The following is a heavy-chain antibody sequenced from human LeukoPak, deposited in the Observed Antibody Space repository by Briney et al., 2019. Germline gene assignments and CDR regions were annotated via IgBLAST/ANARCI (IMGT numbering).Heavy chain of an antibody. CDR3: AKEISLNDAFDI. CDR2: IWYDGNK. V-gene: IGHV3-33*06. J-gene: IGHJ3*02. Sequence: GGSLRLSCAASGFTFSSYGMHWVRQAPGKGLEWVAIIWYDGNKYYADSVKGRFTISRDNSKNTLYPQINSLRAEDTAMYYCAKEISLNDAFDIWGQGTMVTVSS. CDR1: GFTFSSYG. D-gene: IGHD2-15*01.